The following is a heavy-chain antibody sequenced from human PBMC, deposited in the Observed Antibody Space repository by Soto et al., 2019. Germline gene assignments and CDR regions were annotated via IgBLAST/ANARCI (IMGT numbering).Heavy chain of an antibody. CDR3: ARERGYCGGDCAEVDY. J-gene: IGHJ4*02. V-gene: IGHV1-69*01. CDR1: GGTFSSYA. Sequence: SVKVSCEASGGTFSSYAISWGRQAPGQGLEWMGGIIPIFGTANYAQKFQGRVTITADESTSTAYMELRSLRSEDTAVYYCARERGYCGGDCAEVDYWGQGTLVTVSS. D-gene: IGHD2-21*02. CDR2: IIPIFGTA.